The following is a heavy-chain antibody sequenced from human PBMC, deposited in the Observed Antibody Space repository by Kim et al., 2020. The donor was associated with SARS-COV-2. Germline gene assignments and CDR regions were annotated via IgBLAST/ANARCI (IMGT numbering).Heavy chain of an antibody. J-gene: IGHJ6*02. D-gene: IGHD3-16*01. V-gene: IGHV4-59*01. Sequence: SLKSRVTISVDTSKNQFSLKLSSVTAADTAVYYCARDLGGSGAYYYGMDVWGQGTTVTVSS. CDR3: ARDLGGSGAYYYGMDV.